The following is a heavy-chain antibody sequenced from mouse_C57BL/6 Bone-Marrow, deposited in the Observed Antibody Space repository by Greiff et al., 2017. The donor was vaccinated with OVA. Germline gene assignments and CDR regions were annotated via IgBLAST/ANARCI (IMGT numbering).Heavy chain of an antibody. Sequence: VQRVESGAELARPGASVKLSCKASGYTFTSYGISWVKQRTGQGLEWIGEIYPRSGNTYYNEKFKGKATLTADKSSSTAYMELRSLTSEDSAVYFCAREDYSNYEGFAYWGQGTLVTVSA. V-gene: IGHV1-81*01. D-gene: IGHD2-5*01. J-gene: IGHJ3*01. CDR3: AREDYSNYEGFAY. CDR1: GYTFTSYG. CDR2: IYPRSGNT.